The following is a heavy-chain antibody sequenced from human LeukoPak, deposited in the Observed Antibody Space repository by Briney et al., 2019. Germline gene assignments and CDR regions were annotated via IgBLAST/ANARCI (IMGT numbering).Heavy chain of an antibody. Sequence: PSETLSLTCTVSGGSISSYYWSWIRQPPGKGLEWIWYIYYSGSTNYNPSLKSRVTISVDTSKNQFSLKLTSVTAADTAVYYCSRQAYCGGGNCYPFDYWGQGTLVTVSS. CDR1: GGSISSYY. CDR2: IYYSGST. CDR3: SRQAYCGGGNCYPFDY. D-gene: IGHD2-15*01. J-gene: IGHJ4*02. V-gene: IGHV4-59*08.